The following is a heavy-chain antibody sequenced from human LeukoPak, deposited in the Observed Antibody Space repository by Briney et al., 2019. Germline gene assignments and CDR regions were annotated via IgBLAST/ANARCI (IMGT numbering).Heavy chain of an antibody. J-gene: IGHJ5*02. D-gene: IGHD6-13*01. CDR1: GGSISSYY. CDR2: IYYSGST. Sequence: SETLSLTCTVSGGSISSYYWSWIRQPPGKGLEWIGYIYYSGSTNYNPSLKSRVTISVDTSKNQFSLKLSSVTAEDTAVYYCATGSIRSYSSSWYWSGYWFDPWGQGTLVTVSS. V-gene: IGHV4-59*01. CDR3: ATGSIRSYSSSWYWSGYWFDP.